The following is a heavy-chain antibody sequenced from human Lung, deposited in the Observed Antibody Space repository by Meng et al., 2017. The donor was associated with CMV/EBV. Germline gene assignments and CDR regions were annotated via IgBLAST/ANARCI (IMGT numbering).Heavy chain of an antibody. J-gene: IGHJ3*02. V-gene: IGHV4-38-2*02. Sequence: SETLSLXCTVSGYSISSGYYCGWIRQPPGKGLEWIGSIYHSGSNYYNPSLKSRVTISVDTSKNQLSLKLTSVTAADTAVYYCARDERYCTNGVCSYDAFDIWGQGXMVTVSS. D-gene: IGHD2-8*01. CDR1: GYSISSGYY. CDR3: ARDERYCTNGVCSYDAFDI. CDR2: IYHSGSN.